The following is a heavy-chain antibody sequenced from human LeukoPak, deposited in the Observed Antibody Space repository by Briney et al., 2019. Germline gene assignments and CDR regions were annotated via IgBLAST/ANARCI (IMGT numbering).Heavy chain of an antibody. D-gene: IGHD6-13*01. CDR3: ASDPLSSSSFDY. CDR1: GFIFDDYG. V-gene: IGHV3-20*04. Sequence: GGSLRLSCAASGFIFDDYGMSWVGQAPGKGLEWVSGINWNGDSTGYADSVKGRFTISRDNAKNSLYVQMNNLRAEDTALYYCASDPLSSSSFDYWGQGTLVTVSS. J-gene: IGHJ4*02. CDR2: INWNGDST.